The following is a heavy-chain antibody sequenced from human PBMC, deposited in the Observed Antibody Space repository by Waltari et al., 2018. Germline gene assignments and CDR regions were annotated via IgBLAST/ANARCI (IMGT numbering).Heavy chain of an antibody. CDR1: GGSISSGGYY. J-gene: IGHJ4*02. CDR2: IYYSGST. D-gene: IGHD5-12*01. Sequence: QVQLQESGPGLVKPSQTLSLTCTVSGGSISSGGYYWSWISQHPGKGLEWIGYIYYSGSTYYNPSLKSRVTISVDTSKNQFSLKLSSVTAADTAVYYCARTAVRPATIWFDYWGQGTLVTVSS. V-gene: IGHV4-31*03. CDR3: ARTAVRPATIWFDY.